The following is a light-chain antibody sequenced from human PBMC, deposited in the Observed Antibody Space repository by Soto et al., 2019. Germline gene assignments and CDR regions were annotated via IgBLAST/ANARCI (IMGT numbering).Light chain of an antibody. J-gene: IGKJ1*01. CDR3: QQYSYWPPA. CDR1: QSVSTN. Sequence: ERVMTQSPATLSVSPGERATLSCRASQSVSTNLAWYQQKPGQAPRLLIFGASARAAGIPARFSGSGSGTEFTLTISSLQSEDSAVYYCQQYSYWPPAFGQGTRVEIK. V-gene: IGKV3-15*01. CDR2: GAS.